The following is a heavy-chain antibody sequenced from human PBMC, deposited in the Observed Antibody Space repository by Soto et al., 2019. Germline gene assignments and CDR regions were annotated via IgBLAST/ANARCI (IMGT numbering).Heavy chain of an antibody. V-gene: IGHV1-46*01. CDR2: INPGGGSA. CDR1: GSAITRYY. Sequence: QVDLVQSGAEVKKPGASVTISCKASGSAITRYYIHWVRQAPGRGLEWMGIINPGGGSASYAQKFQDRVTIDKDTSTATVYMDLRSLRTEDTAVYYCARDTSGWSLNGLDVW. CDR3: ARDTSGWSLNGLDV. D-gene: IGHD6-19*01. J-gene: IGHJ6*01.